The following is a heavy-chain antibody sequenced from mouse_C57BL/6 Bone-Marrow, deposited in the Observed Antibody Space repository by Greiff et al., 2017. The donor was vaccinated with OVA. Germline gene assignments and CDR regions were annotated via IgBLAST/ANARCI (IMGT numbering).Heavy chain of an antibody. CDR3: ARRNFYYGNLWFAY. Sequence: QVQLQQSGAELVRPGASVKLSCKASGYTFTDYYINWVKQRPGQGLEWIARIYPGSGNTYYNEKFKGKATLTADKSSSTAYMELRSLTSEDSAVYFCARRNFYYGNLWFAYWGQGTLVTVSA. CDR2: IYPGSGNT. V-gene: IGHV1-76*01. J-gene: IGHJ3*01. CDR1: GYTFTDYY. D-gene: IGHD2-1*01.